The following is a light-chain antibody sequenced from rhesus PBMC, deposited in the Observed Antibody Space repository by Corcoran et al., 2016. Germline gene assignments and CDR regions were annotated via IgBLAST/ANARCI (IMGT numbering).Light chain of an antibody. CDR1: QSLLDSEDGNTY. J-gene: IGKJ1*01. CDR2: EVS. CDR3: MQDLEFPPT. V-gene: IGKV2-104*02. Sequence: DIVMTQTPLSLPVTPGEPASISCRSSQSLLDSEDGNTYLDWYLQKPGQSPQLLISEVSNRASGVPDRLSGSGSDTDFTMNISRVEAEDVGVYYYMQDLEFPPTFGQGTKVEIK.